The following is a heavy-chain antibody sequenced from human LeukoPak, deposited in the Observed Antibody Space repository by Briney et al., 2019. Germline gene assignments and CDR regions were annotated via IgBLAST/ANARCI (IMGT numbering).Heavy chain of an antibody. Sequence: GGSLRLSCVASGFTFSNYAMSWVRQAPGRGLEWIAALNGGRTFFQDSVRGRCTISRDNSKSTLYLQLNSLTGDDTAVYYCVKGVPTYGYFDYWGRGTLVTVSS. CDR3: VKGVPTYGYFDY. J-gene: IGHJ4*02. V-gene: IGHV3-23*01. D-gene: IGHD2-21*01. CDR2: LNGGRT. CDR1: GFTFSNYA.